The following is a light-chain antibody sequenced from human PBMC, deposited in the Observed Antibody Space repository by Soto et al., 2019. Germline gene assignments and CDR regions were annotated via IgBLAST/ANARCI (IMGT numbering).Light chain of an antibody. Sequence: DIQLTQSPSTLSASVGDRGTITCRASQSVTDWLAWYQQKPGKAPKLLIYDASSWQSGVPSRFSGSGSGTEFSLTISSLQPDDFATYYCQQYYRSCTFGQGTKVEIK. CDR3: QQYYRSCT. J-gene: IGKJ2*02. V-gene: IGKV1-5*01. CDR2: DAS. CDR1: QSVTDW.